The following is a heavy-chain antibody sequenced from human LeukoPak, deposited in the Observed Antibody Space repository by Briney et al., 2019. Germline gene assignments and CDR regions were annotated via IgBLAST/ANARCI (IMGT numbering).Heavy chain of an antibody. J-gene: IGHJ4*02. V-gene: IGHV3-30*02. D-gene: IGHD5-24*01. CDR3: AKDREMATIIDY. Sequence: GGSLRLSCAASGFTFSSYGMHWVRQAPGKGLEWVAFIRYDGSNKYYADSVKGRFTISRDISKNTLYLQMNSLRAEDTAVYYCAKDREMATIIDYWGQGTLVTVSS. CDR2: IRYDGSNK. CDR1: GFTFSSYG.